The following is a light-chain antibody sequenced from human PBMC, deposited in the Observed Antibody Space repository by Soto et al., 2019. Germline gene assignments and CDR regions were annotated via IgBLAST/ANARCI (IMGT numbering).Light chain of an antibody. Sequence: DIQMTQSPSSVSASVGDRVTITCRSSEDISTWLAWYQQKPGKAPKLLIYAASSLQSGVPSRFSGSGSGTDFTLTISSLQAEDVAVYYCQQYYSTPRTFGHGTKVDIK. CDR2: AAS. CDR1: EDISTW. CDR3: QQYYSTPRT. J-gene: IGKJ1*01. V-gene: IGKV1-12*01.